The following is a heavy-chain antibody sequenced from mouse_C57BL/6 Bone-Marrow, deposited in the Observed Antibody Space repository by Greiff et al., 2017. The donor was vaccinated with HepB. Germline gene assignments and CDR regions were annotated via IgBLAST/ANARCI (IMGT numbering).Heavy chain of an antibody. J-gene: IGHJ4*01. CDR3: ARFYGGDAMDY. Sequence: EVQLVESGPGLVKPSQSLSLTCSVTAYSITSGYYWNWIRQFPGNKLEWMGYISYDGSNNYNPSLKNRISITRDTSKNQFFLKLNSVTTEDTATYYCARFYGGDAMDYWGQGTSVTVSS. CDR2: ISYDGSN. CDR1: AYSITSGYY. V-gene: IGHV3-6*01. D-gene: IGHD1-1*02.